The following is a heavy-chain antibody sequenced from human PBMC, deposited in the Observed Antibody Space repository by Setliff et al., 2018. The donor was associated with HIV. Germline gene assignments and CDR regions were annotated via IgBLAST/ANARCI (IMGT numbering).Heavy chain of an antibody. CDR2: ISYDGSNK. Sequence: PGGSLRLSCAASGFTFSDHYMDWVRQAPGKGLEWVAVISYDGSNKYYADSVKGRFTISRDNSKNTLYLQMNNLRAEDTAVYYCAKESGLYSNYKYYYYMDVWGKGTTVTVSS. D-gene: IGHD4-4*01. CDR1: GFTFSDHY. CDR3: AKESGLYSNYKYYYYMDV. V-gene: IGHV3-30*18. J-gene: IGHJ6*03.